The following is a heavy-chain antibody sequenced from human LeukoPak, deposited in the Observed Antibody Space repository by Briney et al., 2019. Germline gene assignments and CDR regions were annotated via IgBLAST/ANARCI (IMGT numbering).Heavy chain of an antibody. V-gene: IGHV3-15*01. J-gene: IGHJ2*01. CDR1: GLSLGNAW. CDR2: IRAKVDGGTV. CDR3: TTLGGDNWFNWYFDL. Sequence: GGSLRLSCAASGLSLGNAWMSWVRQVPGKGLEWLGRIRAKVDGGTVDYAAPVKGRFTIPRDESENTLYLHLTSLKIEDAAVYYCTTLGGDNWFNWYFDLWGRGTLVTVSS. D-gene: IGHD1-1*01.